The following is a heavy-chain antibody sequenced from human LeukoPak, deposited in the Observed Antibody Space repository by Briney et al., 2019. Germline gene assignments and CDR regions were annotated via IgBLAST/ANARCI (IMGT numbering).Heavy chain of an antibody. CDR1: GFTFSSYE. CDR2: LSSSGSAI. D-gene: IGHD3-10*02. J-gene: IGHJ6*04. CDR3: AELGITMIGGV. V-gene: IGHV3-48*03. Sequence: PGVSLCFSGSASGFTFSSYEMNWVRPAPGQGLKGVSYLSSSGSAIYYADSVKGTITISRNNAKNSLYLQMTSLRAEDTAVYYCAELGITMIGGVWGKGTTVTISS.